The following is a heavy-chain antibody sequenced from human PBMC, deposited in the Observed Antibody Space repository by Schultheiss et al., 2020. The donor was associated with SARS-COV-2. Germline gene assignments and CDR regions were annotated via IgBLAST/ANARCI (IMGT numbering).Heavy chain of an antibody. V-gene: IGHV3-48*01. CDR1: GFTFSSYW. D-gene: IGHD3-10*01. Sequence: GGSLRLSCAASGFTFSSYWMHWVRQAPGKGLEWVSYISSSGGTIYYADSVKGRFTISRDNSKNTLYLQMNSLRAEDTAVYYCANHRVRGGPMDVWGQGTTVTVSS. CDR3: ANHRVRGGPMDV. CDR2: ISSSGGTI. J-gene: IGHJ6*02.